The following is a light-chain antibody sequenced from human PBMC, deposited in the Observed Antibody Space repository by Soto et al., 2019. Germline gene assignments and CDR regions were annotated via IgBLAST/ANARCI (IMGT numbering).Light chain of an antibody. Sequence: IVLTQSPGTLSLSPGERATLSCRASQSINSNYLAWYQQKPGRAPRLLIYAASSRATGIPDRFSGGGSETDFTLTISRLEPEDCAVYYCQQYGSSPTWTFGQGTKVEIK. J-gene: IGKJ1*01. CDR3: QQYGSSPTWT. CDR2: AAS. CDR1: QSINSNY. V-gene: IGKV3-20*01.